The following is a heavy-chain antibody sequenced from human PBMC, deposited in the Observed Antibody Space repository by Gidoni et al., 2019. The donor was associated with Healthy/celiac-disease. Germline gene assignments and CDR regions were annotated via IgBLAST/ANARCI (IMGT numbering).Heavy chain of an antibody. J-gene: IGHJ4*02. CDR1: GGSISSYY. CDR2: IYYSGST. CDR3: ARLELGYCSGGSCYPGWVDY. V-gene: IGHV4-59*08. D-gene: IGHD2-15*01. Sequence: QVQLQESGPGLVKPSETLSLTCTVSGGSISSYYWSWIRQPPGKGLEWIGYIYYSGSTNYNPSPKSRVTISVDTSKNQFSLKLSSVTAADTAVYYCARLELGYCSGGSCYPGWVDYWGQGTLVTVSS.